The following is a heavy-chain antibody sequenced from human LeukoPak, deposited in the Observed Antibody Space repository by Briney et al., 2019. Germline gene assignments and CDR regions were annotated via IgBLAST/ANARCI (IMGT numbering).Heavy chain of an antibody. Sequence: GASVKVSCKASGYTFTGYHIHWVRQAPGQGLEWMGWINANSGGTNYAQKFQGRVTMTRDTSISTAYMELSSLRSDDTAVYYCAKDTGNFNLGDHWGQGTQVTVSS. CDR2: INANSGGT. CDR3: AKDTGNFNLGDH. CDR1: GYTFTGYH. V-gene: IGHV1-2*02. J-gene: IGHJ4*02. D-gene: IGHD5-18*01.